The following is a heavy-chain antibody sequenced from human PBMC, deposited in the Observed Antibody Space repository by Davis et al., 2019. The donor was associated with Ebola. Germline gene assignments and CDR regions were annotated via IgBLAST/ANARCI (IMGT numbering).Heavy chain of an antibody. CDR2: ISSDSDYI. CDR3: ARTALGVIGY. J-gene: IGHJ4*02. D-gene: IGHD3-16*02. V-gene: IGHV3-21*01. Sequence: GESLKISCAASGFTFSTYSMSWVCQAPGKGLECVSSISSDSDYIYYADSAKGRFTISRDNAKNSLYLQMNSLRAEDTAVYYCARTALGVIGYWGQGTLVTVSS. CDR1: GFTFSTYS.